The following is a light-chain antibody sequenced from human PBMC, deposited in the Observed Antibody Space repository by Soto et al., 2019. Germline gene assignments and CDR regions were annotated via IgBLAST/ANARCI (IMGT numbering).Light chain of an antibody. CDR3: SSYTSSTTLV. Sequence: QSALTQPASVSGSPGQSLTISCTGTSNDVGGYNYVSWYQQHPGKAPKLMIYDVSDRPSGVSNRFSGSKSGNTASLPISGLQAEDEADYYCSSYTSSTTLVFGGGTQLTVL. V-gene: IGLV2-14*01. J-gene: IGLJ2*01. CDR2: DVS. CDR1: SNDVGGYNY.